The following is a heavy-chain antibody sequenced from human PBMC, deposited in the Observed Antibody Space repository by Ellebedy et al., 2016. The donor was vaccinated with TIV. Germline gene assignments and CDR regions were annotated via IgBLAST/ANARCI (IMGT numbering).Heavy chain of an antibody. CDR1: GFSFNNYW. CDR2: IKQDGSEQ. D-gene: IGHD4-17*01. J-gene: IGHJ4*02. Sequence: GESLKISCAASGFSFNNYWMNWARQAPGKGLEWVANIKQDGSEQYYVDSVKGRFTNSRDNAKNSLYLQMNSPRVEDTAIYYCAKSLSTVTRGFFDYWGQGDLVSVSS. V-gene: IGHV3-7*03. CDR3: AKSLSTVTRGFFDY.